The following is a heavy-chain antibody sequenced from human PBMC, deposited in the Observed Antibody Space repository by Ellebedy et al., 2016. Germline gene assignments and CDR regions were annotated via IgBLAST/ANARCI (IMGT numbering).Heavy chain of an antibody. CDR3: AKDPGEKMVRGVFSWFDP. V-gene: IGHV3-23*01. Sequence: GGSLRLSXAASGFTFSSYAMSWVRQAPGKGLEWVSAISGSGGSTYYADSVKGRFTISRDNSKNTLYLQMNSLRAEDTAVYYCAKDPGEKMVRGVFSWFDPWGQGTLVTVSS. CDR2: ISGSGGST. J-gene: IGHJ5*02. CDR1: GFTFSSYA. D-gene: IGHD3-10*01.